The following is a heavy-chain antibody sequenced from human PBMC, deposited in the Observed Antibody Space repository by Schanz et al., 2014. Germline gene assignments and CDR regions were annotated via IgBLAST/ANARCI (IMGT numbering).Heavy chain of an antibody. CDR2: IKRDGSEK. CDR3: LAPDYGMDV. V-gene: IGHV3-7*01. CDR1: GFTFSGFW. J-gene: IGHJ6*02. Sequence: PGGSLRLSCAASGFTFSGFWMTWVRQAPGKGLEWVANIKRDGSEKNYLDSVKGRFTISRDNAKNSLFLQMNSLRAEDTAVYYCLAPDYGMDVWGQGTTVTVSS.